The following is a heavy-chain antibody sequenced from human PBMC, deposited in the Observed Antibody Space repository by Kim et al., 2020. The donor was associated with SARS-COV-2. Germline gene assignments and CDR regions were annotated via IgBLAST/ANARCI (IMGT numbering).Heavy chain of an antibody. Sequence: SETLSLTCTVSGGSISSGGYYWSWIRQHPGKGLEWIGYIYYSGSTYYNPSLKSRVTISVDTSKNQFSLKLSSVTAADTAVYYCARDFMLQEPNYYYGMDVWGQGTTVTVSS. J-gene: IGHJ6*02. CDR2: IYYSGST. CDR3: ARDFMLQEPNYYYGMDV. D-gene: IGHD3-10*02. CDR1: GGSISSGGYY. V-gene: IGHV4-31*03.